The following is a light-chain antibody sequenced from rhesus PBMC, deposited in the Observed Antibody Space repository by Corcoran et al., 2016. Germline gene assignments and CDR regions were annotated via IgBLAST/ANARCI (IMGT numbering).Light chain of an antibody. CDR2: RAS. CDR1: QGFSNW. J-gene: IGKJ2*01. V-gene: IGKV1-69*01. CDR3: QQHDNSPYS. Sequence: DIQMTQSPSSLSASVGDRVTITCRASQGFSNWLAWYQQKPGKDPKLLIYRASNLETGVPSRFSGSGSGTDFTLTISSLQPEDIATYYCQQHDNSPYSFGQGTKVEIK.